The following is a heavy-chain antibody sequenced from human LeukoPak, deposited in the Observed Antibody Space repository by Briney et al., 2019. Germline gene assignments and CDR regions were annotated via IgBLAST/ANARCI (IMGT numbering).Heavy chain of an antibody. CDR1: GASVSASGYF. V-gene: IGHV4-39*07. D-gene: IGHD4/OR15-4a*01. CDR2: LHYSGST. J-gene: IGHJ3*02. CDR3: ARDWDGAFDFNTFDI. Sequence: SETLFLTCTVSGASVSASGYFWGWIRQPPGKGLEWFGTLHYSGSTYYNTSLRSRVTISVDTSKNQFSLKLNSVTSADTAIYYCARDWDGAFDFNTFDIWGLGTMVTVSS.